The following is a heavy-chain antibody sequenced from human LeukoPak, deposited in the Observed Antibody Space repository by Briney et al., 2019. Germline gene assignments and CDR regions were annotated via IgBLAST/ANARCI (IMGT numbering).Heavy chain of an antibody. Sequence: QPGRSLRLSCAASGFTFSSYGMHWARQAPGKGLEWVAVIWYDGSNKYYADSVKGRFTISRDNSKNTLYLQMNSLRAEDTAVYYCARDGVDYYDTQVVDYWGQGTLVTVSS. CDR1: GFTFSSYG. V-gene: IGHV3-33*01. CDR2: IWYDGSNK. D-gene: IGHD3-22*01. J-gene: IGHJ4*02. CDR3: ARDGVDYYDTQVVDY.